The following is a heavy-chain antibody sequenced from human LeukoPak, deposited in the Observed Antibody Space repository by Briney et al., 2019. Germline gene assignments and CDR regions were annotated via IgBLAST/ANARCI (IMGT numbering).Heavy chain of an antibody. J-gene: IGHJ4*02. CDR1: GGSISSSSYY. V-gene: IGHV4-61*01. Sequence: SETLSLTCTVSGGSISSSSYYWSWIRQPPGKGLEWIGNIYDSGGTNYNSSLKSRVTISVDTSKNQFSLRLSSVTAADTAVYYCARATDGRHAVWGQGTLVTVSS. D-gene: IGHD4-17*01. CDR2: IYDSGGT. CDR3: ARATDGRHAV.